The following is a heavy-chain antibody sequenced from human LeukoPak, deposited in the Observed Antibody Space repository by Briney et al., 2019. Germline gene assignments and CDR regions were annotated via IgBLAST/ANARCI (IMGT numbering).Heavy chain of an antibody. V-gene: IGHV4-31*03. CDR1: GGSISSADYY. CDR2: ICYSGTT. CDR3: ARKRDDGDYHIDY. D-gene: IGHD4-17*01. Sequence: SQTLSLTCTVSGGSISSADYYWSWIRQYPGKGLLEWIGYICYSGTTYYNPSLKSRVSISVDTSKSQFSLRLTSVTAADTAVYYCARKRDDGDYHIDYWGQGTPVTVSS. J-gene: IGHJ4*02.